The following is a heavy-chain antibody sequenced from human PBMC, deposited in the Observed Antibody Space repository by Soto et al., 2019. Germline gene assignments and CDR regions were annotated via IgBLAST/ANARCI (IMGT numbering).Heavy chain of an antibody. J-gene: IGHJ1*01. D-gene: IGHD3-10*01. Sequence: VKVSCKASGYTFTSYDINWVRQATGQGLEWMGWMNPNSGNTGYAQKFQGRVTMTRNTSISTAYMELSSLRSEDTAVYYCARGQTYYYGSGSYYNHRHPIADWGQGTLVPVSS. CDR1: GYTFTSYD. CDR3: ARGQTYYYGSGSYYNHRHPIAD. V-gene: IGHV1-8*01. CDR2: MNPNSGNT.